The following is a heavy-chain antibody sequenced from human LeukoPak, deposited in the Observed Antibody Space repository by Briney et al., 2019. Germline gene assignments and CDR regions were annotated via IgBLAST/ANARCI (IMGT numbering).Heavy chain of an antibody. J-gene: IGHJ4*02. Sequence: AETLSLTCSVSDDSITMYYRTWIRQPPGKGLEWIGYVDHTGSTNFNPSLNGRLSISRDTTNNLFSLRLSSVTAADTAVYYCARVGRSRRSSTSCEYFDYWGQGTLVTVSS. CDR3: ARVGRSRRSSTSCEYFDY. CDR1: DDSITMYY. V-gene: IGHV4-59*01. CDR2: VDHTGST. D-gene: IGHD2-2*01.